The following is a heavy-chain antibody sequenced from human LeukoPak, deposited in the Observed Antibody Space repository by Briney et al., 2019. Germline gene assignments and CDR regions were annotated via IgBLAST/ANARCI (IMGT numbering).Heavy chain of an antibody. J-gene: IGHJ4*01. CDR1: GYTLTDYY. D-gene: IGHD3-16*01. CDR3: ARGRRILGGPESAGDFFDF. V-gene: IGHV1-2*02. Sequence: GASVKVSCKASGYTLTDYYLHWVRQAPGQGHKWVGWINPNSGATHYAQSFQARVTMTRDTSIASSYMELTGLESDDTAVYYCARGRRILGGPESAGDFFDFWGQGSLVTVSS. CDR2: INPNSGAT.